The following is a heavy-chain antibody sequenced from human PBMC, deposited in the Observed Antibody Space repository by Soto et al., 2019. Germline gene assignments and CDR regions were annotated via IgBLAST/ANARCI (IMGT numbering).Heavy chain of an antibody. J-gene: IGHJ5*02. V-gene: IGHV4-59*01. D-gene: IGHD2-8*01. CDR2: MNNIGRT. Sequence: QVQLQESGPGLVKPSETLSLTCTVSGAFSSTYYWSWIRQPPGKGLEWIGYMNNIGRTNYNPSTKTRVTLSLDTSSNQFCLKLSSVIAADTAVYYCARSFCRDAVRCNWFDPWGLGTLVTASS. CDR1: GAFSSTYY. CDR3: ARSFCRDAVRCNWFDP.